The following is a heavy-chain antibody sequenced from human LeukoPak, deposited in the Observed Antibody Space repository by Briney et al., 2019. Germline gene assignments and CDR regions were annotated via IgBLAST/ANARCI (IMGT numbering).Heavy chain of an antibody. CDR2: IYYSGST. D-gene: IGHD3-10*01. V-gene: IGHV4-39*07. CDR1: GGSISSSSYY. CDR3: ARDKGYGSGSYYNPFDY. J-gene: IGHJ4*02. Sequence: PSETLSLTCTVSGGSISSSSYYWGWIRQPPGKGLEWIGSIYYSGSTYYNPSLKSRVTISVDTSKNQFSLKLSSVTAADTAVYYCARDKGYGSGSYYNPFDYWGQGTLVTVSS.